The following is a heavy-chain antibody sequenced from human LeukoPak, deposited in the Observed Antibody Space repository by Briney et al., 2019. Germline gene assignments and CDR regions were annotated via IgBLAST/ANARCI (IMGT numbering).Heavy chain of an antibody. J-gene: IGHJ4*02. CDR1: GFTFSTYG. D-gene: IGHD6-19*01. CDR3: ARGARMVVPGRPYFDY. Sequence: PGRFLRLSCAASGFTFSTYGMNWVRQAPGKGLEWVSYISDSTSTMYYADSVKGRFTISRDNAKNSLYLQMNSLRAEDTAVYYCARGARMVVPGRPYFDYWGQGTLVTFSS. V-gene: IGHV3-48*04. CDR2: ISDSTSTM.